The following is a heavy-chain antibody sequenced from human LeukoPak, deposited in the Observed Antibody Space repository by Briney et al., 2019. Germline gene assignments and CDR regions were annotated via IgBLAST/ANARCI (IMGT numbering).Heavy chain of an antibody. CDR3: ARHTIDTTLGGVPDYFDA. V-gene: IGHV4-39*07. J-gene: IGHJ5*02. CDR2: VLYSGST. Sequence: PSETLSLTCTVSGVSISSGHYYWAWIRQPPGRGLECIASVLYSGSTYYDPSFNGRVTLSVDTSKNQFSLRLSSVTAANTAIYYCARHTIDTTLGGVPDYFDAWGQGTPVTVSS. CDR1: GVSISSGHYY. D-gene: IGHD3-16*01.